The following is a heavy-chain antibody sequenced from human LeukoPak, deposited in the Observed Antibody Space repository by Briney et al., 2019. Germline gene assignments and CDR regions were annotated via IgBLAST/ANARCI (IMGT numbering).Heavy chain of an antibody. CDR1: GYSISSGYY. V-gene: IGHV4-38-2*02. CDR3: GRGRGQQLGNFDY. D-gene: IGHD6-13*01. Sequence: SETLSLTCTVSGYSISSGYYWGWIRQPPGKGLEWIESMYHSGSTYYNPSLKSRVTMSVDASKNQFSLKLSSVTAADTAVYYCGRGRGQQLGNFDYWGQGTLVTVSS. J-gene: IGHJ4*02. CDR2: MYHSGST.